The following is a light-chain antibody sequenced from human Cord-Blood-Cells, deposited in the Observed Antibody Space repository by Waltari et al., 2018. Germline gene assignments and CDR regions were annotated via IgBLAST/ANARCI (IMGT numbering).Light chain of an antibody. CDR3: SSYAGSNNWV. J-gene: IGLJ3*02. Sequence: QSALTQPPSASGSPGQSVTISCTGTSSDVGGYNYVSWYQQHPGKAPKLMIYEVSKRPSGVPVRSSASTSGNTASRTFSGLQAEDEADYYCSSYAGSNNWVFGGGTKLTVL. CDR1: SSDVGGYNY. CDR2: EVS. V-gene: IGLV2-8*01.